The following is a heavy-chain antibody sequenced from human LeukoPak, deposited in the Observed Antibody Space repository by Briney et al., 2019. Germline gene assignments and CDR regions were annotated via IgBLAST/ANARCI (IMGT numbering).Heavy chain of an antibody. V-gene: IGHV3-48*01. CDR1: GFTFSSYS. CDR2: ISSSSSTI. J-gene: IGHJ4*02. D-gene: IGHD2-2*01. CDR3: ARVRRRIVVVPAALDY. Sequence: GGSLRLSCAASGFTFSSYSMNWVRQAPGKGLEWVSYISSSSSTIYYADSVKGRFTISRDNSKNTLYLQMNSLRAEDTAVYYCARVRRRIVVVPAALDYWGQGTLVTVSS.